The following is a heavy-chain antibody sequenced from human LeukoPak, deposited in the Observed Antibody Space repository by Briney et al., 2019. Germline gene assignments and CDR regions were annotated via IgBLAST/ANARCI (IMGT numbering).Heavy chain of an antibody. CDR1: GASISSGHYW. CDR2: IYYSGSS. J-gene: IGHJ4*02. CDR3: ATSDGYCSSTTCYNPFDS. V-gene: IGHV4-31*03. D-gene: IGHD2-2*02. Sequence: SETLSLTCTVSGASISSGHYWWSWIRQHPGKGLEWIGYIYYSGSSLYNPSLKSRARMSLDTSKNQFSLELSSVTAADTAVYYCATSDGYCSSTTCYNPFDSWGQGTLVTVSS.